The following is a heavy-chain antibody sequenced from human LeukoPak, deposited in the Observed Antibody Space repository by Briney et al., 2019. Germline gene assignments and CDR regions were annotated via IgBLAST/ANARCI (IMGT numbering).Heavy chain of an antibody. D-gene: IGHD3-22*01. J-gene: IGHJ6*03. Sequence: SVKVSCKASGGTFSSYAMSWVRQAPGQGLEWMGGIIPIFGTANYAEKFQGRVTITTDESTSTAYMELSSLRSEDTAVYYCARGHNSGYDMYYYDAYYYYYMDVWGKGTTVTVSS. CDR2: IIPIFGTA. CDR3: ARGHNSGYDMYYYDAYYYYYMDV. CDR1: GGTFSSYA. V-gene: IGHV1-69*05.